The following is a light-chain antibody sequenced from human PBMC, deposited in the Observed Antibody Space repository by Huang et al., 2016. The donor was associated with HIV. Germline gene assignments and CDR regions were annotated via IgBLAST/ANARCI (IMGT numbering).Light chain of an antibody. J-gene: IGKJ2*01. CDR1: ESILLN. CDR3: QQYNKWPPYT. Sequence: VMTQSPATLSVSPGERATLSCRASESILLNLAGYQQRPGQPPRLLIDGASVRLPGIPDRFRGSGSGTEFSLTISSLQSEDFAVYYCQQYNKWPPYTYGQGTKLEIK. CDR2: GAS. V-gene: IGKV3-15*01.